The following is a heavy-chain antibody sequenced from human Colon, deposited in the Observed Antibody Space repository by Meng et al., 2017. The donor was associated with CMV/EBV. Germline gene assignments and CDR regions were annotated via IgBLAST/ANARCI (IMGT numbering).Heavy chain of an antibody. CDR1: GNYN. CDR3: ARDREPAHFWSPYYVFGMDV. J-gene: IGHJ6*02. V-gene: IGHV4-30-4*08. D-gene: IGHD3-3*02. CDR2: VDYDGGT. Sequence: GNYNWTWIRQSPGKGLEWIGNVDYDGGTSYNPSLRSRVTLSLDKSRNQFSLKLSSVTAADTAVYYCARDREPAHFWSPYYVFGMDVWGQGTTVTVSS.